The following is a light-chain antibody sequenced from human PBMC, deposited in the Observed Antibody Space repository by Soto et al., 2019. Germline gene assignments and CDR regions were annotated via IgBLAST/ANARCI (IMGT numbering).Light chain of an antibody. V-gene: IGLV7-46*01. J-gene: IGLJ3*02. CDR3: LLHYSGGRWV. CDR2: DTT. CDR1: TGAVTSDHY. Sequence: QAVVTQEPSVTVSPGGTVTLTCGSSTGAVTSDHYPYWFQQQPGQVPRALIFDTTNTHSWTPARFSGSLLGDKAALTLSGAQPEDEADYYCLLHYSGGRWVFGGGTKVTVL.